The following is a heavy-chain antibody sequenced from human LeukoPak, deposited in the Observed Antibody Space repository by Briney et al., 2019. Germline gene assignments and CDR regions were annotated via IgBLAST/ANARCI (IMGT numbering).Heavy chain of an antibody. V-gene: IGHV4-59*08. Sequence: PSETLSLTCTVSGGSISSYYWSWIRQPPGKGLEWIGYIYYSGSTDYNPSLKSRVTISVDTSKNQFSLKLSSVTAADTAVYYCASQSYGSGSYYIDYWGQGTLVTVSS. CDR3: ASQSYGSGSYYIDY. D-gene: IGHD3-10*01. CDR1: GGSISSYY. CDR2: IYYSGST. J-gene: IGHJ4*02.